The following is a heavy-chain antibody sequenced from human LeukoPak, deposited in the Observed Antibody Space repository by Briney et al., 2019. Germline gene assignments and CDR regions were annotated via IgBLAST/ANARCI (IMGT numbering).Heavy chain of an antibody. CDR3: ARELKMATIFEGGERFDY. J-gene: IGHJ4*02. D-gene: IGHD5-24*01. Sequence: GASVKVSCKASGYTFTGYYMHWVRQAPGQGLEWMGWINPNSGGTNYAQKFQGRVTMTRDTSISTAYMELSRLRSDDTAVYYCARELKMATIFEGGERFDYWGQGTLVTVSS. CDR1: GYTFTGYY. CDR2: INPNSGGT. V-gene: IGHV1-2*02.